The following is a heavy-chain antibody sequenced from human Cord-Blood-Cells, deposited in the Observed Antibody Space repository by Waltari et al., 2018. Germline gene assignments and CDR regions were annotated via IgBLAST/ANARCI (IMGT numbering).Heavy chain of an antibody. Sequence: EVQLVESGGGLVKLGGSLRLSCAASGYTFSSYSMTWVRQAPGKGLEWVSSISSSSSYIYYADSVKGRFTISRDNAKNSLYLQMNSLRAEDTAVYYCARGDNSGYDYWGQGTLVTVSS. CDR2: ISSSSSYI. CDR3: ARGDNSGYDY. V-gene: IGHV3-21*01. J-gene: IGHJ4*02. D-gene: IGHD5-12*01. CDR1: GYTFSSYS.